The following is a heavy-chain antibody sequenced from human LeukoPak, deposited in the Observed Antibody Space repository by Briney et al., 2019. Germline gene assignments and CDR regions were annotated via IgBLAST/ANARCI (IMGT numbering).Heavy chain of an antibody. Sequence: ASVKVSCKASGDTFTSYYVHWVRQAPGQGLEWMGWINPNNGGTNYAQKFQGRVTMTRDTSISTAYMELSRLRSDDTAVYYCASLDKGNDVVFDYWGQGTLVTVSS. CDR2: INPNNGGT. CDR3: ASLDKGNDVVFDY. J-gene: IGHJ4*02. CDR1: GDTFTSYY. D-gene: IGHD1-1*01. V-gene: IGHV1-2*02.